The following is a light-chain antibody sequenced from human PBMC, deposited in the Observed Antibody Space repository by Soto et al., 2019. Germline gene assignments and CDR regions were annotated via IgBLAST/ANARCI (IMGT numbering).Light chain of an antibody. V-gene: IGKV3-11*01. CDR3: YQRSSWPPT. CDR1: QSVSSY. CDR2: DAS. Sequence: EIVLTQSPATLSLSPGERATLSCRASQSVSSYLAWYQQKPGQAPRLLIYDASNRATGIPARFSGSGSGTDFTLTISSLEPEDFEVYSCYQRSSWPPTLGGGTKVDIK. J-gene: IGKJ4*01.